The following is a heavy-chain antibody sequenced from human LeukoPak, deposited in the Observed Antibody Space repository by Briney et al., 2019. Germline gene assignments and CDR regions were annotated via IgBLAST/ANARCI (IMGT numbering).Heavy chain of an antibody. V-gene: IGHV4-30-2*02. Sequence: SETLSLTCAVSGGSISSGGYSWSWIRQPPGKGLEWIGYIYHSGSTNYNPSLKSRVTISVDTSKNQFSLKLSSVTAADTAVYYCAREKGYCSSTAARHAKRRTCYYMDVWGKGTTVTVSS. D-gene: IGHD2-2*01. CDR1: GGSISSGGYS. J-gene: IGHJ6*03. CDR2: IYHSGST. CDR3: AREKGYCSSTAARHAKRRTCYYMDV.